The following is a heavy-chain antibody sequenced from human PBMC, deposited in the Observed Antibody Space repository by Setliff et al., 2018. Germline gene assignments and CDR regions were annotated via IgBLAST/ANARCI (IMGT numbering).Heavy chain of an antibody. Sequence: PGGSLRLSCSASGFTFSNYGMHWVRQAPGKGLEWVAFMPYNEIHRYFADSVKGRFTISRDTSKNTLYLQMDSLRTEDTAVYYCAKDPSVYGADSGSIWGQGTMVTVSS. J-gene: IGHJ3*02. V-gene: IGHV3-30*02. CDR3: AKDPSVYGADSGSI. D-gene: IGHD2-21*02. CDR1: GFTFSNYG. CDR2: MPYNEIHR.